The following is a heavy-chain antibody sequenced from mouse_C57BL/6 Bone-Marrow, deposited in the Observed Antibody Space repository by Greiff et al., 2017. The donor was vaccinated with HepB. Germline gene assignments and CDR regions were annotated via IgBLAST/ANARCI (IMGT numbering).Heavy chain of an antibody. D-gene: IGHD3-2*02. Sequence: QVQLQPSGAELARPGASVKLSCKASGYTFTSYGISWVQQRTGQGLEWIGEIYPRSGNTYYNEKFKGKATLTADKSSSTAYMELRSLTSEDSAVYFCASPRQLRLRFAYWGQGTLVTVSA. V-gene: IGHV1-81*01. CDR2: IYPRSGNT. CDR3: ASPRQLRLRFAY. CDR1: GYTFTSYG. J-gene: IGHJ3*01.